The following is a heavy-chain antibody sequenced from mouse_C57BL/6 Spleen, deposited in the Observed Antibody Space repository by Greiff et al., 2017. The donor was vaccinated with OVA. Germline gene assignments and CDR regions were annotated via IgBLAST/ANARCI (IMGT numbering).Heavy chain of an antibody. J-gene: IGHJ2*01. D-gene: IGHD4-1*02. CDR2: ISYDGSN. V-gene: IGHV3-6*01. Sequence: ESGPGLVKPSQSLSLTCSVTGYSITSGYYWNWIRQFPGNKLEWMGYISYDGSNKYNPSLKNRISITRDTSKNQFFLKLNSVTTEDTATYYCARDQLGPFDYWGQGTTLTVSS. CDR1: GYSITSGYY. CDR3: ARDQLGPFDY.